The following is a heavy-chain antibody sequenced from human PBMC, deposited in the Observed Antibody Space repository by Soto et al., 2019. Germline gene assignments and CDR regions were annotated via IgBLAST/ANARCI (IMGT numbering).Heavy chain of an antibody. CDR2: IIPIFGTA. Sequence: SVKVSCKASGCTFSSYAISCVRQAPGQGLEWMGGIIPIFGTANYAQKFQGRVTITADESTSTAYMELSSLRSEDTAVYYCARHVPAAGYYYGMDVWGQGTTVTVSS. V-gene: IGHV1-69*13. CDR3: ARHVPAAGYYYGMDV. J-gene: IGHJ6*02. CDR1: GCTFSSYA. D-gene: IGHD2-2*01.